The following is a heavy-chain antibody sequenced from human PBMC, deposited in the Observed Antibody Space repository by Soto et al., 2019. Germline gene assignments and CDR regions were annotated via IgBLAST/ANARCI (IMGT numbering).Heavy chain of an antibody. CDR2: IRSKAYGGTT. Sequence: GGSLRLSCTASGFTFGDYAMSWFRQAPGKGLEWVGFIRSKAYGGTTEYAASVKGRFTISRDDSKSIAYLQMNSLKTEDTAVYYCTRGRVPRGGWAAAGIFNYWGQGTLVTVSS. D-gene: IGHD6-13*01. J-gene: IGHJ4*02. CDR3: TRGRVPRGGWAAAGIFNY. CDR1: GFTFGDYA. V-gene: IGHV3-49*03.